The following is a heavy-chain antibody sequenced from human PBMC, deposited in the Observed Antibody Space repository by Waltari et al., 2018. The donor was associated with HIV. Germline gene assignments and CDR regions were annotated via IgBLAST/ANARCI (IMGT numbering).Heavy chain of an antibody. CDR3: SRVGAAAAVTLDY. Sequence: EVQLVESGGGLVQPGRSLRLSCTASGFTFGVYAMSWVRQAPGRGLEWVVFTRSKTYVGPTEYAASVKGRFTISRDDSKSIAYLQMNSLKSEDTAVYYCSRVGAAAAVTLDYWGQGTLVTVSS. D-gene: IGHD6-13*01. CDR1: GFTFGVYA. CDR2: TRSKTYVGPT. J-gene: IGHJ4*02. V-gene: IGHV3-49*04.